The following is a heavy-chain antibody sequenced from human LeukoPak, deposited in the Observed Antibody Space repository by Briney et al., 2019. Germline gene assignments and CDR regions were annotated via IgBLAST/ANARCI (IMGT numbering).Heavy chain of an antibody. D-gene: IGHD5-24*01. V-gene: IGHV3-7*01. CDR1: GFTFSSYW. CDR3: AKSLDGYNYRGYFDY. J-gene: IGHJ4*02. Sequence: GGSLRLSCAASGFTFSSYWMSWVRQAPGKGLEWVANIKHDGSEKYYVDSVKGRFTISRDNAKNSLYLQMNSLRAEDTAVYYCAKSLDGYNYRGYFDYWGQGTLVTVSS. CDR2: IKHDGSEK.